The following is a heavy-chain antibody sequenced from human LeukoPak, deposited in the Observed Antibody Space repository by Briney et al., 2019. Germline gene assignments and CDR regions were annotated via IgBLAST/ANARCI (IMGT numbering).Heavy chain of an antibody. CDR1: GYTFTSYY. Sequence: ASVKVSCKASGYTFTSYYMHWVRQAPGQGLEWMGIINPSGGSTSYAQKFQGRVTMTRDTSTSTVYMELSSLRSEDTAVYYCARAITMVRGVPAIDDYWGQGTLVTVSS. D-gene: IGHD3-10*01. V-gene: IGHV1-46*01. J-gene: IGHJ4*02. CDR3: ARAITMVRGVPAIDDY. CDR2: INPSGGST.